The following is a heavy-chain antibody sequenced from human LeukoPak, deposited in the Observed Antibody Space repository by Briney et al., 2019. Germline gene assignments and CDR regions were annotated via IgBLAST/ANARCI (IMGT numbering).Heavy chain of an antibody. J-gene: IGHJ4*02. Sequence: GGSLRLSCAASGFTVITNDMTWVRQAPGKGLEWVSVLYSDGNTKYADSVQGRFTISRDNSKNTLYLQMNSLRAEDTAVYYCAKDSYTTGWYYFDYWGQGTLVTVS. CDR1: GFTVITND. D-gene: IGHD6-19*01. V-gene: IGHV3-53*01. CDR2: LYSDGNT. CDR3: AKDSYTTGWYYFDY.